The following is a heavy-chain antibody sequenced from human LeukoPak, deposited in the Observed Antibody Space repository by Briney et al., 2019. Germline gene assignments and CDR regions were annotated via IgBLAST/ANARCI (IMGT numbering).Heavy chain of an antibody. V-gene: IGHV3-30*04. D-gene: IGHD6-13*01. CDR1: EFTFGNYA. CDR2: ISYDGSNT. J-gene: IGHJ4*02. Sequence: PGGSLRLSCAASEFTFGNYAIHWVRQAPGKGLEWVTVISYDGSNTYYADSVKGRFTISRDNSKNTLYLQMNSLRGEDTAVYYCAKVGEQQLADYWGQGTLVTVSS. CDR3: AKVGEQQLADY.